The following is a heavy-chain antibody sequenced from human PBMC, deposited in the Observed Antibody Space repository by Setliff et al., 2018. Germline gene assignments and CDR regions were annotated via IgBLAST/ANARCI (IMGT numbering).Heavy chain of an antibody. CDR3: AKRGHYSSSDGLSFDF. J-gene: IGHJ4*02. CDR2: ISRSSNYI. Sequence: GGSLRLSCAASGFSFSSYIINWVRQAPGKGLEWVSSISRSSNYISYADSVKGRFTISRDRSKNTVYLQMNRLRAEDTAVYYCAKRGHYSSSDGLSFDFWGQGTQVTVSS. D-gene: IGHD6-6*01. V-gene: IGHV3-21*04. CDR1: GFSFSSYI.